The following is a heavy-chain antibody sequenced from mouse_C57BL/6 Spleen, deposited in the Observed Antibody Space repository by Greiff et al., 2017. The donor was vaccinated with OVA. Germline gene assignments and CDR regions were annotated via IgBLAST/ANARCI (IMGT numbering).Heavy chain of an antibody. V-gene: IGHV1-18*01. Sequence: EVQLQESGPELVKPGASVKIPCKASGYTFTDYNMDWVKQSHGKSLEWIGDINPNNGGTIYNQKFKGKATLTVDKSSSTAYMELRSLTSEDTAVYYCARRGRRNGSPLAYWGQGTLVTVSA. CDR3: ARRGRRNGSPLAY. CDR1: GYTFTDYN. D-gene: IGHD1-1*01. J-gene: IGHJ3*01. CDR2: INPNNGGT.